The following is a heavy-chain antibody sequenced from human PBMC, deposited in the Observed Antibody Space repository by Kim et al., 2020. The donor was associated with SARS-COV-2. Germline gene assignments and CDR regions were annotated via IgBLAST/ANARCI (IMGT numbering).Heavy chain of an antibody. CDR3: ARVRVAARPELWQYYYYYYGMDV. D-gene: IGHD6-6*01. V-gene: IGHV3-53*01. CDR1: GFTVSSNY. Sequence: GGSLRLSCAASGFTVSSNYMSWVRQAPGKGLEWVSVIYSGGSTYYADSVKGRFTISRDNSKNTLYLQMNSLRAEETAVYYCARVRVAARPELWQYYYYYYGMDVWGQGTTVTVSS. CDR2: IYSGGST. J-gene: IGHJ6*02.